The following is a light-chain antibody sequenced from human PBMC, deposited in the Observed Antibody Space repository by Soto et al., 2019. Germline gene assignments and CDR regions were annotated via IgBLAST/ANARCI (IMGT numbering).Light chain of an antibody. J-gene: IGKJ5*01. Sequence: DIQLTQSPSFLSASVGDRVTITCRASQGIRSYLAWYQQKPGKAPKLLIYAASTLQSGVPSRFSGSGSGTEFTLTTSSLQPEDFATYYCQQLKSYPITVGQGTRLEIK. CDR1: QGIRSY. V-gene: IGKV1-9*01. CDR2: AAS. CDR3: QQLKSYPIT.